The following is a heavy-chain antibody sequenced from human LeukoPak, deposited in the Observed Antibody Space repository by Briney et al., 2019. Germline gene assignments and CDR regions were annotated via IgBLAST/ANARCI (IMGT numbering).Heavy chain of an antibody. V-gene: IGHV4-34*01. CDR1: GGSFSGYY. CDR3: AXXXXXXXTIAPRSPANYFDY. Sequence: SETLSLTCAVYGGSFSGYYWSWIRQPPGKGLEWIGEINHSGSTNYNPSLKSRVTISVDTSKNQFSLKLSSVTAADTAVYYCAXXXXXXXTIAPRSPANYFDYWGQGTLVTVSS. D-gene: IGHD1-1*01. J-gene: IGHJ4*02. CDR2: INHSGST.